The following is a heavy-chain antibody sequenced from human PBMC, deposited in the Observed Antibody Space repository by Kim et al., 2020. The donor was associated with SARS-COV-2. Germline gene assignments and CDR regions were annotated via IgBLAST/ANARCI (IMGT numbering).Heavy chain of an antibody. J-gene: IGHJ6*03. D-gene: IGHD3-3*01. V-gene: IGHV1-8*01. CDR3: ARSYDFWSGYRPTDYYMDV. CDR2: MNPNSGNT. Sequence: ASVKVSCKASGYTFTSYDINWVRQATGQGLEWMGWMNPNSGNTGYAQKFQGRVTMTRNTSISTAYMELSSLRSEDTAVYYCARSYDFWSGYRPTDYYMDVWGKGTTVTVSS. CDR1: GYTFTSYD.